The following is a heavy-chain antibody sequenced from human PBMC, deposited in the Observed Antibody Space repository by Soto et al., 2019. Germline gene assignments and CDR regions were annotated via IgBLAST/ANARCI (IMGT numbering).Heavy chain of an antibody. CDR1: GGSISSYY. CDR2: IYYSGST. CDR3: ARDLTGYYQAYYYYYMDV. J-gene: IGHJ6*03. V-gene: IGHV4-59*01. D-gene: IGHD3-9*01. Sequence: QVQLQESGPGLVKPSETLSLTCTVSGGSISSYYWSWIRQPPGKGLEWIGYIYYSGSTHYNPSLKSRVTISVDTSKNQFSLKLSSVTGADTAVYYCARDLTGYYQAYYYYYMDVWGKGTTVTVSS.